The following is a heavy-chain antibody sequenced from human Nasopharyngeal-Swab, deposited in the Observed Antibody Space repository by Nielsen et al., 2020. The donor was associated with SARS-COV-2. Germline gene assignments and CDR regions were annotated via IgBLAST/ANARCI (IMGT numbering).Heavy chain of an antibody. V-gene: IGHV3-74*01. D-gene: IGHD1/OR15-1a*01. CDR2: INSDGSNT. Sequence: GGSLRLSCAASGFTFSNYWMHWVRQAPGKGLVWVSRINSDGSNTNYADSVKGRFTISRDNAKNTLYLQMNSLRAEDTAVYYCASPAGRTKDFDYWSQGTLVTVSS. CDR3: ASPAGRTKDFDY. J-gene: IGHJ4*02. CDR1: GFTFSNYW.